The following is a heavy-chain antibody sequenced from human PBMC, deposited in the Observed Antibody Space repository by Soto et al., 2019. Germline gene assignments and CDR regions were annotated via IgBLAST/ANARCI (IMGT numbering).Heavy chain of an antibody. CDR1: GFTFSGSA. CDR3: TRSLVLLWFGELPGGNWFDP. CDR2: IRSKANSYAT. Sequence: EVQLVESGGGLVQPGGSLKLSCAASGFTFSGSAMHWVRQASGKGLEWVGRIRSKANSYATAYAASVKGRFTISRDDSKNQAYLQMNSLKTEDTAVYYCTRSLVLLWFGELPGGNWFDPWGQGTLVTVSS. V-gene: IGHV3-73*01. D-gene: IGHD3-10*01. J-gene: IGHJ5*02.